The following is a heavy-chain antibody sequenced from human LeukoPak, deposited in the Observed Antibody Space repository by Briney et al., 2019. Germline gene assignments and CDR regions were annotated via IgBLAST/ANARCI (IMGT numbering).Heavy chain of an antibody. Sequence: GGSLRLSCAASGFTFSSYGMHWVRQAPGKGLEWVAVISYDGSNKYYAGSVKGRFTISRDNSKNTLYLQMNSLRAEDTAVYYCAKDRQPRAYGSGSYCDYWGQGTLVTVSS. V-gene: IGHV3-30*18. CDR3: AKDRQPRAYGSGSYCDY. CDR1: GFTFSSYG. D-gene: IGHD3-10*01. CDR2: ISYDGSNK. J-gene: IGHJ4*02.